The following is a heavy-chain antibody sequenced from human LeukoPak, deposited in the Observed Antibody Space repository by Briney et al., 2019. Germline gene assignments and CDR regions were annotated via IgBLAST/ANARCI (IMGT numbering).Heavy chain of an antibody. D-gene: IGHD5-24*01. CDR3: ARGAGYNYPYYFDY. CDR1: GFTSSTYS. J-gene: IGHJ4*02. CDR2: IYGGGNI. Sequence: TGGSLRLSCAASGFTSSTYSMNWVRQAPGKGLEWVSVIYGGGNIYYADSVKGRFTISRDNSKNTLYLQMNSLRAEDTAVYYCARGAGYNYPYYFDYWGQGTLVTVSS. V-gene: IGHV3-53*01.